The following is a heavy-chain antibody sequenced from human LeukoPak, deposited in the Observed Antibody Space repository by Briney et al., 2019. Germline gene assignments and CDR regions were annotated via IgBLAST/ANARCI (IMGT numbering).Heavy chain of an antibody. V-gene: IGHV3-74*01. CDR2: INSDGNST. CDR1: GFTFSSYW. D-gene: IGHD6-19*01. CDR3: ARDKEWLVPFDY. J-gene: IGHJ4*02. Sequence: GGSLRLSCAASGFTFSSYWMHWVRQAPGKGLVWVSRINSDGNSTSYADSVKGRFTISRDNAKNTLYLQMNSLRAEDTAVYYCARDKEWLVPFDYWGQGTLVTVSS.